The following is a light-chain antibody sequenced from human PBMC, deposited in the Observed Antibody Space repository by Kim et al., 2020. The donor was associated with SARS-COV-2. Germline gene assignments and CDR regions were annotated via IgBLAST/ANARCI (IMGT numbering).Light chain of an antibody. J-gene: IGLJ3*02. CDR3: NSYADTNNWV. CDR2: EVS. CDR1: SSDVGGYNY. V-gene: IGLV2-8*01. Sequence: GQSVTSSCTGTSSDVGGYNYVSWYQHHPGKAPKLMISEVSKRPSGVPDRFSGSKSGNTASLTVSGLQAEDEADYYCNSYADTNNWVFGGGTKLTVL.